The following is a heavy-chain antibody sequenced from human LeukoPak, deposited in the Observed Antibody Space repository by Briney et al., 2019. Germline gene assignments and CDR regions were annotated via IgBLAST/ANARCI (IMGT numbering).Heavy chain of an antibody. V-gene: IGHV3-23*01. CDR3: AKSGLVGATYFDY. J-gene: IGHJ4*02. Sequence: PGGSLRLSCAASGFTFSSYGMNWVRQAPGKGLEWVSAISGSGGSTYYADSVKGRFTISRDNSKNTLYLQMNSLRAEDTAVYYCAKSGLVGATYFDYWGQGTLVTVSS. CDR1: GFTFSSYG. CDR2: ISGSGGST. D-gene: IGHD1-26*01.